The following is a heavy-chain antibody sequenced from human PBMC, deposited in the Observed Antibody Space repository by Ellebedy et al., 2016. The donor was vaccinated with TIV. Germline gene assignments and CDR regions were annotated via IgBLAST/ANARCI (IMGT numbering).Heavy chain of an antibody. CDR2: ISAFNGNR. Sequence: AASVKVSCKASGFTFTSYGISWVRQAPGQGLEGMGWISAFNGNRDYSQKFQDRVTLTTETSTTTAYMELTNLTSDDTAIYYCAKGYGPGNWFDPWGQGTLVTVSS. CDR1: GFTFTSYG. J-gene: IGHJ5*02. D-gene: IGHD3-10*01. V-gene: IGHV1-18*04. CDR3: AKGYGPGNWFDP.